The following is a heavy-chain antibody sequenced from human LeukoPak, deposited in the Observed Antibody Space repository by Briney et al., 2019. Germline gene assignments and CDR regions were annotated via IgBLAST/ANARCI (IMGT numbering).Heavy chain of an antibody. CDR3: ASPAPIMITFGGVIVHNAFDT. V-gene: IGHV1-69*05. CDR1: GGTFSSYA. CDR2: IIPIFGTA. J-gene: IGHJ3*02. D-gene: IGHD3-16*02. Sequence: SVRVSCKASGGTFSSYAISWVRQAPGQGLEWMGGIIPIFGTANYAQKFQGRVTITTDESTSTAYMELSSLRSEDTAVYYCASPAPIMITFGGVIVHNAFDTWGQGTMVTVSS.